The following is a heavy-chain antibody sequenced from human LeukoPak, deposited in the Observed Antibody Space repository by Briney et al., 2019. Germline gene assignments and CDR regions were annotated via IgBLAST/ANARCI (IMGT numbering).Heavy chain of an antibody. CDR1: GGSISSYY. D-gene: IGHD1-26*01. V-gene: IGHV4-59*01. J-gene: IGHJ3*02. CDR2: IYYSGST. CDR3: ARAGSYPAFDI. Sequence: SETLSLTCTVSGGSISSYYWSWIRQPPGKGLERIGYIYYSGSTNYNPSLKSRVTISVDTSKNQFSLKLSSVTAADTAVYYCARAGSYPAFDIWGQGTMVTVSS.